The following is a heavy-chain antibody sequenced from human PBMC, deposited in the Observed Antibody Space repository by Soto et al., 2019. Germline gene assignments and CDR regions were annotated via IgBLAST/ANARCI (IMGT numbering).Heavy chain of an antibody. D-gene: IGHD3-16*01. V-gene: IGHV3-33*01. CDR1: GLTFSSYG. CDR3: ARIKLIGAMDV. J-gene: IGHJ6*02. CDR2: IWYDGSNK. Sequence: QVQLVESGGGVVQPGRSLRLSCAASGLTFSSYGMHWVRQAPVKGLEWVAFIWYDGSNKYYADSVKGRFTISRDNSKNTLYLQMNSLRAEDTAVYYCARIKLIGAMDVWGQGTTVTVSS.